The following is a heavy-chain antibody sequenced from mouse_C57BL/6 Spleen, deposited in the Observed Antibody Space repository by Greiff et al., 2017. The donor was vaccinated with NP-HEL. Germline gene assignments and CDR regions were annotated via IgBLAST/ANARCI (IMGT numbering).Heavy chain of an antibody. CDR1: GYTFTSYW. Sequence: QVQLQQSGAELVMPGASVKLSCKASGYTFTSYWMHWVKQRPGQGLEWIGEIDPSDSYTNYNQKFKGKSTLTVDKSSSTAYMQLSSLTSEDSAVYYCHYYGNGLSYWGQGTLVTVSA. D-gene: IGHD2-1*01. J-gene: IGHJ3*01. CDR2: IDPSDSYT. V-gene: IGHV1-69*01. CDR3: HYYGNGLSY.